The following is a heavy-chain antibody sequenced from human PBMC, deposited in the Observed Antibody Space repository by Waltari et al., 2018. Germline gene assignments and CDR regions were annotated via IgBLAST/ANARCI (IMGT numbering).Heavy chain of an antibody. D-gene: IGHD5-12*01. Sequence: QITLKESGPTMVKPTQTLTLTCTFSGFSLSTSGVGVGWIRQPPGKALEWLALIYWNDDKRYSPSLKSRLTITKDTSKNQVVLTMTNMDPVDTATYYCAHRRGGYSGFNDAFDIWGQGTMVTVSS. V-gene: IGHV2-5*01. J-gene: IGHJ3*02. CDR3: AHRRGGYSGFNDAFDI. CDR1: GFSLSTSGVG. CDR2: IYWNDDK.